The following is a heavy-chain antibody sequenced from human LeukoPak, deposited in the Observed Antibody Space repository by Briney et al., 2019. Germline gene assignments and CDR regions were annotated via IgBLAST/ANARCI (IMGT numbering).Heavy chain of an antibody. D-gene: IGHD6-13*01. CDR1: GGSISSSRYY. V-gene: IGHV4-39*01. CDR2: IYYSGST. J-gene: IGHJ3*02. CDR3: ARARKQQLYFDAFDI. Sequence: SETLSLTCTVSGGSISSSRYYWGWIRQPPGKGLEWIVSIYYSGSTYYNPSLKSRVTISVDTSKNQFSLKLSSVTAADTAVYHCARARKQQLYFDAFDIWGQGTMVTVSS.